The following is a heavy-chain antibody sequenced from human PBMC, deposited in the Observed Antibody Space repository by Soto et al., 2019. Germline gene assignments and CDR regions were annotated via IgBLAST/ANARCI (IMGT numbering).Heavy chain of an antibody. CDR1: GGSFSGYY. CDR3: ARGRATETMFNYYYYMDV. CDR2: INHSGST. D-gene: IGHD3-10*02. J-gene: IGHJ6*03. V-gene: IGHV4-34*01. Sequence: QVQLQQWGAGLLKPSETLSLTCAVYGGSFSGYYWSWIRQPPGKGLEWIGEINHSGSTNYNPSLKSRVTISVDTSKNQFSLKLSSVTAADTAVYYCARGRATETMFNYYYYMDVWGKGTTVTVSS.